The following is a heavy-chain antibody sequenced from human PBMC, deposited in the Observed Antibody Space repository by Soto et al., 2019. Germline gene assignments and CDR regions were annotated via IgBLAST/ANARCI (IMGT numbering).Heavy chain of an antibody. D-gene: IGHD7-27*01. CDR1: GDSIRGGGHY. V-gene: IGHV4-31*03. Sequence: QVQLQESGPGLVKPSQTLSLTCSVSGDSIRGGGHYWNWIRQFPGKGLEWIGYVYHSGRTHYNPSLRGRLTISIATSKNPFSLRLISVTAADTALYYWARDTGLAPTVWGYWGHGTQVTVSS. CDR3: ARDTGLAPTVWGY. J-gene: IGHJ4*03. CDR2: VYHSGRT.